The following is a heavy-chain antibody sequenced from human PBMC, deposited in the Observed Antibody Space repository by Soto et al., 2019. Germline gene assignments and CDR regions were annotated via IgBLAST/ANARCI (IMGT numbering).Heavy chain of an antibody. J-gene: IGHJ4*02. V-gene: IGHV3-7*05. CDR2: IKHDGTET. Sequence: VQLVESGGDLVRPGGSLRLSCAASGFIFSRHWMTWVRQAPGKGLEWVANIKHDGTETYLVDSVRGRLTISRDNAKNSVYLQMNSLRVEDTAVYYCARYSGWFIHYWGQGTLVTVSS. CDR1: GFIFSRHW. CDR3: ARYSGWFIHY. D-gene: IGHD2-8*02.